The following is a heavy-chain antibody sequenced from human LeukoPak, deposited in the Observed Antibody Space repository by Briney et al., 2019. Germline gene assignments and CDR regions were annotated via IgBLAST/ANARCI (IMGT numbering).Heavy chain of an antibody. Sequence: PSETLSLTCTVSGGSISSSSYYWGWIRQPPGKGLEWIGSIYYSGNTYYNLSLKSRVTISVDTSKNQFSLKLSSVTAADTAVYFCARDLSDYYGSGSYRPIDAFDIWGQGTMVTVSS. D-gene: IGHD3-10*01. CDR2: IYYSGNT. V-gene: IGHV4-39*02. J-gene: IGHJ3*02. CDR3: ARDLSDYYGSGSYRPIDAFDI. CDR1: GGSISSSSYY.